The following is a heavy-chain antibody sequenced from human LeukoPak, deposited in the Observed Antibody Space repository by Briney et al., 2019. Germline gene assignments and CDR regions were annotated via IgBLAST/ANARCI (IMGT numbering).Heavy chain of an antibody. CDR2: INTDSSDI. J-gene: IGHJ4*02. Sequence: GGSLRLSCAASGFTFSRFAMNWVRQAPGKGLEWVSYINTDSSDIHYADSVKGRLTTSRDNARNTLYLQPSSLRAEDSAVYYCARDTFQPGLIDSWGQGTLVTVSS. CDR1: GFTFSRFA. D-gene: IGHD2-2*01. CDR3: ARDTFQPGLIDS. V-gene: IGHV3-21*05.